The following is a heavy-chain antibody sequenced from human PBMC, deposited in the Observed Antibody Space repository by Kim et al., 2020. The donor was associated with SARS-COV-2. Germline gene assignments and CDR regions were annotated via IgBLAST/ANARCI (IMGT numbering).Heavy chain of an antibody. CDR1: GFTFSSYA. CDR2: ISGSGGST. D-gene: IGHD3-10*01. V-gene: IGHV3-23*01. CDR3: AKDQGSLWGSGSYLNAFDI. J-gene: IGHJ3*02. Sequence: GGSLRLSCAASGFTFSSYAMSWVRQAPGKGLEWVSAISGSGGSTYYADSVKGRFTISRDNSKNTLYLQMNSLRAEDTAVYYCAKDQGSLWGSGSYLNAFDIWGQGTMVTVSS.